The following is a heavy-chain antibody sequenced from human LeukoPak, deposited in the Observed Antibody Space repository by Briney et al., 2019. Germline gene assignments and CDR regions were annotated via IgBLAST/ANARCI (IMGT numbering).Heavy chain of an antibody. V-gene: IGHV4-39*01. CDR1: GGSIFSSDHF. J-gene: IGHJ4*02. CDR2: IYYSGTT. CDR3: ARHRSGYDFFDF. Sequence: PSETLSLSCTVSGGSIFSSDHFWGWIRQPPGQGLEAIAIIYYSGTTYHNPSLRRRATISVDTSKNQFSLSLSSVTAADAALYYYARHRSGYDFFDFWGQGTLVTVSS. D-gene: IGHD5-12*01.